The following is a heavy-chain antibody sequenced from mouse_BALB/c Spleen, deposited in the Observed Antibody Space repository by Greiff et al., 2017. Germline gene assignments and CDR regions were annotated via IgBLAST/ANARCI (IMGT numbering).Heavy chain of an antibody. CDR2: ISSGGSYT. CDR3: ARPYGNYYLDY. J-gene: IGHJ2*01. V-gene: IGHV5-6*02. D-gene: IGHD2-10*02. Sequence: DVMLVESGGDLVKPGGSLKLSCAASGFTFSSYGMSWVRQTPDKRLEWVATISSGGSYTYYPDSVKGRFTISRDNAKNTLYLQMSSLKSEDTAMYYCARPYGNYYLDYWGQGTTLTVSS. CDR1: GFTFSSYG.